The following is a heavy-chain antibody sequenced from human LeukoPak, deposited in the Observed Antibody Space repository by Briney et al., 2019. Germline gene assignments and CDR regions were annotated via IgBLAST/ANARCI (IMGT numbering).Heavy chain of an antibody. CDR3: ARGEGRCSGGSCYSRLGYYYYGMDV. CDR1: GGSFSVYY. Sequence: SETLSLTCAVYGGSFSVYYWSWIRQPPGKGLEWIGEINHSGSTNYNPSLKSRVTISVDTSKNQFSLKLSSVTAADTAVYYCARGEGRCSGGSCYSRLGYYYYGMDVWGQGTTVTVSS. V-gene: IGHV4-34*01. D-gene: IGHD2-15*01. J-gene: IGHJ6*02. CDR2: INHSGST.